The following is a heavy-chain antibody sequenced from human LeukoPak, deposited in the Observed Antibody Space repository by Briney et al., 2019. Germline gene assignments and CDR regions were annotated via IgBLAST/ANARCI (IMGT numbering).Heavy chain of an antibody. Sequence: ETGGSLRLSCAASGFTFSSYWMSWVRQAPGKGLEWVAVISYDGSNKYYADSVKGRFTISRDNSKNTLYLQMNSLRAEDTAVYYCAAQQWGTIFGVVAPLDYWGQGTLVTVSS. CDR1: GFTFSSYW. J-gene: IGHJ4*02. CDR2: ISYDGSNK. CDR3: AAQQWGTIFGVVAPLDY. V-gene: IGHV3-30-3*01. D-gene: IGHD3-3*01.